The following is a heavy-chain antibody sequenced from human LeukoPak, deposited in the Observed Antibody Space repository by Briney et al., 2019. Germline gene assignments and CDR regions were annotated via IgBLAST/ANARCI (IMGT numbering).Heavy chain of an antibody. V-gene: IGHV1-69*04. J-gene: IGHJ5*02. CDR1: GGTFSSYA. CDR3: ARDPWYSGSPGRWFDP. D-gene: IGHD1-26*01. Sequence: SVKVSCKASGGTFSSYAISWVRQAPGRGLEWMGRIIPILGIANYAQKFQGRVTITADKSTSTAYMELSSLRSEDTAVYYCARDPWYSGSPGRWFDPWGQGTLVTVSS. CDR2: IIPILGIA.